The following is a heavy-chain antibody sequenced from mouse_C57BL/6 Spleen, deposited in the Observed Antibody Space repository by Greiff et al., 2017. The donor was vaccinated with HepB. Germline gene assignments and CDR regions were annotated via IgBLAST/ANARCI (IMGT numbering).Heavy chain of an antibody. CDR1: GFTFSDYG. CDR3: ARTPPDGYYWYFDV. D-gene: IGHD2-3*01. J-gene: IGHJ1*03. V-gene: IGHV5-17*01. Sequence: EVNLVESGGGLVKPGGSLKLSCAASGFTFSDYGMHWVRQAPEKGLEWVAYISSGSSTIYYADTVKGRFTISRDNAKNTLFLQMTSLRSEDTAMYYCARTPPDGYYWYFDVWGTGTTVTVSS. CDR2: ISSGSSTI.